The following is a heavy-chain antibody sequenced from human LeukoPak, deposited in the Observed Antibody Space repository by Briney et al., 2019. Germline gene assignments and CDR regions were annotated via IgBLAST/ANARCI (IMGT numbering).Heavy chain of an antibody. V-gene: IGHV4-30-4*01. CDR1: GGSISSGDYY. J-gene: IGHJ6*02. CDR3: ARGPAVTIFGVVIIYYYGMDV. D-gene: IGHD3-3*01. Sequence: SETLSLTCTVSGGSISSGDYYWSWIRQPPGKGLEWIGYIYYSGSTYYNPSLKSRVTISVDTSKNQFSLKLSSVTAADTAVYYCARGPAVTIFGVVIIYYYGMDVWGQGTTVTVSS. CDR2: IYYSGST.